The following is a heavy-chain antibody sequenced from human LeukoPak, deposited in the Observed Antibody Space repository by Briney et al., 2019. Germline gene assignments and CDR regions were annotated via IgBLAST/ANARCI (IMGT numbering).Heavy chain of an antibody. Sequence: TSETLSLTCTVSGGSISSYYWSWIRQPPGKGLEWIGYIYYSGSTNYNPSLKSRVTISVDTSKNQFSLKLSSVTAADTAVYYCARDLGRKVFDYWGQGTLVTVSP. V-gene: IGHV4-59*01. J-gene: IGHJ4*02. CDR2: IYYSGST. CDR1: GGSISSYY. CDR3: ARDLGRKVFDY.